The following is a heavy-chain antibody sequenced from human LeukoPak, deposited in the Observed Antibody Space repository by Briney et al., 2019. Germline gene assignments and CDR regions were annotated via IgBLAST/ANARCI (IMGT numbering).Heavy chain of an antibody. J-gene: IGHJ4*02. CDR3: TRDTDGSLDY. CDR2: IKQDGSTK. V-gene: IGHV3-7*01. Sequence: GGSLRLSCAASGFTFSSNWMSWVRQAPGKGLEWVANIKQDGSTKHYADSLKGRFTISRDNPKNSLYLQMNNLRADDTAVYYCTRDTDGSLDYWGQGILVTVAS. D-gene: IGHD1-26*01. CDR1: GFTFSSNW.